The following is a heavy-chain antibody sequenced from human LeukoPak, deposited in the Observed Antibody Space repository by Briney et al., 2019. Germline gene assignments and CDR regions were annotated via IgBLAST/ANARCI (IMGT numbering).Heavy chain of an antibody. D-gene: IGHD3-10*01. J-gene: IGHJ3*02. CDR1: GDSVSSNSVA. CDR3: ARGSYGAFDI. V-gene: IGHV6-1*01. Sequence: SQTLSLTCAISGDSVSSNSVAWNWIRQSPPRGLEWLGRTLYRSKWYNDYAVSVKSRIIINPDTSKNQFTLQLNSVSPEDTAVYYCARGSYGAFDIWAQGTMVTVSS. CDR2: TLYRSKWYN.